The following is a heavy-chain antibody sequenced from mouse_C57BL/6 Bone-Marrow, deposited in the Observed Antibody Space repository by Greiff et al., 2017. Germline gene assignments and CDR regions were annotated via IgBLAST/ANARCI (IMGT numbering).Heavy chain of an antibody. V-gene: IGHV5-6*01. CDR2: ISSGGSYT. Sequence: EVQGVESGGDLVKPGGSLKLSCAASGFTFSSYGMSWVRQTPDKRLEWVATISSGGSYTYYPDSVKGRFTISRDNAKNTLYLQMSSLKSEDTAMYDCAREGFDYWGQGTTLTVSS. CDR3: AREGFDY. J-gene: IGHJ2*01. CDR1: GFTFSSYG.